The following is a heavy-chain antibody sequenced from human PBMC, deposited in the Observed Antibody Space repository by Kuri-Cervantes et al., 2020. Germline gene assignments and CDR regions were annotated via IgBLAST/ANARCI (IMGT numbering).Heavy chain of an antibody. J-gene: IGHJ4*02. V-gene: IGHV3-48*03. CDR2: ISLSGDTM. CDR3: ARDRYYYDSSGYSEIYYFDY. CDR1: GFIFTDYE. Sequence: GESLKISCEASGFIFTDYEINWVRQAPGKGLEWISYISLSGDTMFYADSVKGRFTISRDNAKNSLYLQMNSLRAEDTAVYYCARDRYYYDSSGYSEIYYFDYWGQGTLVTVSS. D-gene: IGHD3-22*01.